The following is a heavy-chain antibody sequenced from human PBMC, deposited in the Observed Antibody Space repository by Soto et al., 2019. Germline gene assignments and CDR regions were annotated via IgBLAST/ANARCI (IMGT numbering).Heavy chain of an antibody. V-gene: IGHV1-2*04. CDR1: GYTFTSYY. J-gene: IGHJ6*02. D-gene: IGHD6-13*01. Sequence: ASLKVSCKASGYTFTSYYMHWVRQAPGQGLEWMGWINPNSGGTNYAQKFQGWVTMTRDTSISTAYMELSRLRSDDTAVYYCARAGIAAAMPYGMDVWGQGTTVTVSS. CDR2: INPNSGGT. CDR3: ARAGIAAAMPYGMDV.